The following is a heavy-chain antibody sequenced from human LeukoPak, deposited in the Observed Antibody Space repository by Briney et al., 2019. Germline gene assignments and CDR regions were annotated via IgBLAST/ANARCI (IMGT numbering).Heavy chain of an antibody. CDR2: IKQDGSEK. V-gene: IGHV3-7*01. J-gene: IGHJ6*02. Sequence: GRSLRLSRAASGFTFSSYWMSWVRQAPGKGLEWVANIKQDGSEKYYVYSVKGRFTISRDNAKNSLYLQMTSLRAEDTAVYYCARNDGYCGSTSCYSYHYGMDVWGQGTTVTVSS. D-gene: IGHD2-2*03. CDR1: GFTFSSYW. CDR3: ARNDGYCGSTSCYSYHYGMDV.